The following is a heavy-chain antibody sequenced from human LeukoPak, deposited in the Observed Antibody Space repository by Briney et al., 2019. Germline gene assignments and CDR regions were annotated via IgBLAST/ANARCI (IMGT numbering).Heavy chain of an antibody. V-gene: IGHV3-66*01. D-gene: IGHD4-17*01. CDR1: GFSVSDNY. CDR2: LFGGGDT. CDR3: ARGQRTSVTLYYFDF. J-gene: IGHJ4*02. Sequence: GGSLRLSCAVSGFSVSDNYMTWVRQAPGKGLEWVSVLFGGGDTYHGDSVKGRFAISRDNSKNTVYLQMKSLRAEDTAVYYCARGQRTSVTLYYFDFWGQGTLVSVSS.